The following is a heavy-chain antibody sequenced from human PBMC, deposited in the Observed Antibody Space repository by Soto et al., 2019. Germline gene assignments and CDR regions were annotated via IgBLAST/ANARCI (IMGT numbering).Heavy chain of an antibody. CDR2: SRNKANDYTT. CDR1: GFPVSDHH. V-gene: IGHV3-72*01. Sequence: EVQLVESGGGLVQPGGSTRLSCATSGFPVSDHHMDWVRQAPGKGLEWVGRSRNKANDYTTEYAASVKGRFSISRDDSKNSMYLQMNSLKAEDTATYYCCRVGGYRGGFSPFDIWGPGTMVTVSS. J-gene: IGHJ3*02. CDR3: CRVGGYRGGFSPFDI. D-gene: IGHD3-16*01.